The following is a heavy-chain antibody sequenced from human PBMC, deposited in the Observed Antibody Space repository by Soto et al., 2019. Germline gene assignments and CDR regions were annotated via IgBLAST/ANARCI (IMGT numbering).Heavy chain of an antibody. J-gene: IGHJ4*02. CDR3: ARGSPTTTPFDY. CDR1: GYTFTDYY. V-gene: IGHV1-2*04. D-gene: IGHD1-1*01. CDR2: INPNNGGT. Sequence: QVQLVQSGADLKKPGASVKVSCKASGYTFTDYYMHWVRQAPGQGLEWMGWINPNNGGTSYAQKVEGWVTMTRDTSISTAYMGVRRLTSDDTAVYYCARGSPTTTPFDYWGQGTLVTVSS.